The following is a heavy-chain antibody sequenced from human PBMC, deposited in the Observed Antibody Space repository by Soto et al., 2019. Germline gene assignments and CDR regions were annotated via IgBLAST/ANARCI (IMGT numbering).Heavy chain of an antibody. D-gene: IGHD3-22*01. CDR1: GGSISSSSYY. V-gene: IGHV4-39*01. CDR2: IYYSGST. J-gene: IGHJ4*02. Sequence: SETLSLTCSVSGGSISSSSYYWGWIRQPPGKGLEWIGSIYYSGSTYYNPSLKSRVTISVDTSKNQFSLKLSSVTAADTAVYYCARHAYYYDSWGQGTLVTVSS. CDR3: ARHAYYYDS.